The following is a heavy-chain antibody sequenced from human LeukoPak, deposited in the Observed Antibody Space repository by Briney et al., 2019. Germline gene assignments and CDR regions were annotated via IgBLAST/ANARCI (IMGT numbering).Heavy chain of an antibody. D-gene: IGHD5-18*01. Sequence: GGSLRLSCAASGFTFTDYWMTWVRQAPGQGLEWMANIRQDGGATYYGGSVKGRFTISRDNAKSSLFLQMDSLRAEGTAVYYCATSKDTAGGPYWGRGTLVTVSS. CDR3: ATSKDTAGGPY. CDR2: IRQDGGAT. CDR1: GFTFTDYW. V-gene: IGHV3-7*01. J-gene: IGHJ4*02.